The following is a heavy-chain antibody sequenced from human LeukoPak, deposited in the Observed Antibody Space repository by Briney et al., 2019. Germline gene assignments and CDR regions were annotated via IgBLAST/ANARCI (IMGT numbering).Heavy chain of an antibody. V-gene: IGHV3-48*01. D-gene: IGHD3-16*01. Sequence: GGSLRLSCAASGFTFSRYWMSWVRQAPGKGLEWVSYISSSGSTIYYADSVKGRFTISRDNSKNTLYLQMNSLRAEDTAVYYCARVSGVWGSYDSDYWGQGTLVTVSS. CDR3: ARVSGVWGSYDSDY. J-gene: IGHJ4*02. CDR2: ISSSGSTI. CDR1: GFTFSRYW.